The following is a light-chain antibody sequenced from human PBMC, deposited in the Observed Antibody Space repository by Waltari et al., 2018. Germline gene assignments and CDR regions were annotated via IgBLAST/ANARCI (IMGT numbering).Light chain of an antibody. CDR1: QSVLYSSNNRNY. J-gene: IGKJ1*01. Sequence: DIVMTQSPESLAVSLGERATINCKSSQSVLYSSNNRNYLAWFQQKPGQPPKLLINWATARESGVPDRFSGSGSGTDFTLTISSLQSEDVAVYYCQQYYTIPQTFGQGTKVEIK. CDR2: WAT. CDR3: QQYYTIPQT. V-gene: IGKV4-1*01.